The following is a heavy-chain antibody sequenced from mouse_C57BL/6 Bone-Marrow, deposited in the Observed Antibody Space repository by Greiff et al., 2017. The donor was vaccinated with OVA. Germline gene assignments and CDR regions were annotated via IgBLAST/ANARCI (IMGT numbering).Heavy chain of an antibody. V-gene: IGHV1-64*01. CDR2: IHPNSGST. J-gene: IGHJ3*01. D-gene: IGHD3-1*01. Sequence: QVQLQQPGAELVQPGASVKLSCKASGYTFTSYWMHWVKQRPGQGLEWIGMIHPNSGSTNYNEKFKSKATLTVDKSSSTAYMQRSSLTSEDSAVYYCARWGSSGAYWGQGTLVTVSA. CDR1: GYTFTSYW. CDR3: ARWGSSGAY.